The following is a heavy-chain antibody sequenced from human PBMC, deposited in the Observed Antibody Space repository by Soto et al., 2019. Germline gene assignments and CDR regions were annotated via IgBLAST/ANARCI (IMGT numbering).Heavy chain of an antibody. CDR1: GYSFTYYW. Sequence: GESLKISCKGSGYSFTYYWIAWVRQRPGKDLEWMGIIYPDDADTRYNPSFQGQVTISGDKSISTAYLQWTSLKTSDTAMYYCARVPSVVTPGNDYFGVDVWGQGTTVTVSS. J-gene: IGHJ6*02. V-gene: IGHV5-51*01. D-gene: IGHD2-2*01. CDR2: IYPDDADT. CDR3: ARVPSVVTPGNDYFGVDV.